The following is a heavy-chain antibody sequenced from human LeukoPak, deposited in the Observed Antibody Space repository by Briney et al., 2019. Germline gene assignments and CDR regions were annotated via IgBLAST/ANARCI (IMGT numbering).Heavy chain of an antibody. CDR2: IYSGGST. CDR3: ASGEGVAAALSY. J-gene: IGHJ4*02. CDR1: GFTVSSNY. D-gene: IGHD6-13*01. V-gene: IGHV3-66*02. Sequence: QPGGSLRLSRAASGFTVSSNYMSWVRQAPGKGLEWVPVIYSGGSTYYADSVKGRFTVSRDNSKNTLYLQMNSLRAEDTAVYYCASGEGVAAALSYWGQGTLVTVSS.